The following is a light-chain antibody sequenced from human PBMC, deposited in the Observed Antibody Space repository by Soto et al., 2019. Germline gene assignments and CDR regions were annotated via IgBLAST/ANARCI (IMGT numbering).Light chain of an antibody. CDR3: NSYAGSDNKV. CDR2: EVT. Sequence: QSALTQPPSASGSPGQSVTISCTGTSSDVGAYNYVSWYQQHPGKAPKLIIYEVTKRPSGVPGRFSGSKSGNTASLTVSGLQAEDEADYYCNSYAGSDNKVFGTGTKLTVL. CDR1: SSDVGAYNY. J-gene: IGLJ1*01. V-gene: IGLV2-8*01.